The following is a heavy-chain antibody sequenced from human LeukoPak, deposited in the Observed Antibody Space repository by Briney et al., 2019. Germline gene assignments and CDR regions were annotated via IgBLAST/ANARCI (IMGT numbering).Heavy chain of an antibody. V-gene: IGHV4-34*01. CDR1: GGSFSGYY. D-gene: IGHD3-3*01. CDR3: ASVRSRVVRPRRNWFDP. J-gene: IGHJ5*02. CDR2: INHSGST. Sequence: SETLSLTCAVYGGSFSGYYWSWLRQPPGKGLEWIGVINHSGSTNYNPSLKSRVTISVDTSKNQFSLKLSSVTAADTAVYYCASVRSRVVRPRRNWFDPWGQGTLVTVSS.